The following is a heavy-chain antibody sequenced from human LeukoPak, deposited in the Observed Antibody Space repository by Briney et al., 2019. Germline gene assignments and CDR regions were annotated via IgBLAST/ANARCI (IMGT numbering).Heavy chain of an antibody. CDR2: TSDRGDYT. J-gene: IGHJ4*02. V-gene: IGHV3-23*01. CDR3: AKKAQYDGHYPLDY. CDR1: GFTFSSYS. Sequence: GGSLRLSCAASGFTFSSYSMSWVHQAPGKGLEWVSGTSDRGDYTYYADSVKGRFTISRDTSKNTLYLQMNSLRAEDTALYFCAKKAQYDGHYPLDYWGQGTLVTVSA. D-gene: IGHD4/OR15-4a*01.